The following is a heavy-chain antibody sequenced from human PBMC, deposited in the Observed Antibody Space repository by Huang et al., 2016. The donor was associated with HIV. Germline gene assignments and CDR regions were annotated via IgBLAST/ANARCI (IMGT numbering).Heavy chain of an antibody. V-gene: IGHV3-23*01. CDR1: GFTFNNYA. CDR3: AKGIKSSGSYYFDY. Sequence: EVQLLESGGGLVQPGGSLRLSCAASGFTFNNYAMNWVRKAPGNGGACVSTISGNGGSTYYSDSVKGRFTISRDNSKNTLYLHMNSLRVEDTAVYYCAKGIKSSGSYYFDYWGQGTLVTVSS. J-gene: IGHJ4*02. CDR2: ISGNGGST. D-gene: IGHD3-10*01.